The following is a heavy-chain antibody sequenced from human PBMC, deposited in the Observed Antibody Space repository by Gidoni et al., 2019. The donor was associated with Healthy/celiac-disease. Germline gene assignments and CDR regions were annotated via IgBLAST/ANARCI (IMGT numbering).Heavy chain of an antibody. CDR1: GFTFSDYY. D-gene: IGHD5-18*01. V-gene: IGHV3-11*01. J-gene: IGHJ6*02. CDR3: ASPGGIPRQYYYYYYGMDV. CDR2: ISSSGSTI. Sequence: QVQLVESGGGLVKPGGSLRLSCAASGFTFSDYYMSWIRQAPGKGMEWVSYISSSGSTIYYADSVKGRFTISRDNAKNSLYLQMNSLRSEDTAVYYCASPGGIPRQYYYYYYGMDVWGQGTTVTVSS.